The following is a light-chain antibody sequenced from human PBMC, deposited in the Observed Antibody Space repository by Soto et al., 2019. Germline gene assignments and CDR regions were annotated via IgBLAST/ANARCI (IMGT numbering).Light chain of an antibody. CDR1: SSDVGGYKY. CDR2: EGS. CDR3: SSYTSTSTLWR. Sequence: QSVLTQPASVSGSPGQSITISCTGTSSDVGGYKYVSWYQKHPGKAPKVIIFEGSSRPSGVSNRFSGSKSGNTASLTISGLQAEDEADYSCSSYTSTSTLWRFGGGTKVTVL. V-gene: IGLV2-14*01. J-gene: IGLJ3*02.